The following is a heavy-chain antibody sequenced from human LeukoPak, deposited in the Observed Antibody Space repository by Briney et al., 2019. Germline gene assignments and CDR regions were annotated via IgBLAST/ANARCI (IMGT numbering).Heavy chain of an antibody. CDR1: GFTVSNDY. J-gene: IGHJ4*02. V-gene: IGHV3-53*04. CDR3: ARYDSGTGLLDY. CDR2: IYSGGST. D-gene: IGHD3-10*01. Sequence: GGSLRLSCAVSGFTVSNDYMSWVRQAPGKGLEWVSVIYSGGSTYYADSVKGRFTISRHNSNNTLFLQMNSLRAEDTAVYYCARYDSGTGLLDYWGQGTLVTVSS.